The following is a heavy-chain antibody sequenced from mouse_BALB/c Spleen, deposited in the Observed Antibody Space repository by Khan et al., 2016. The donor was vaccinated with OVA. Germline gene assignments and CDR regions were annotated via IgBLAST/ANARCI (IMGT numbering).Heavy chain of an antibody. V-gene: IGHV1-26*01. CDR1: GYSFTLYY. J-gene: IGHJ3*01. Sequence: VQLQQSGPDLVKPGASVKISCKASGYSFTLYYMSWVKQSHGKSLEWIGRVNPNTDNINYNQEFKGKAILTVDKSSNTAYMELRSLTSEDSAVYFCARGYDFCASGGQGTLVTGSA. D-gene: IGHD2-14*01. CDR2: VNPNTDNI. CDR3: ARGYDFCAS.